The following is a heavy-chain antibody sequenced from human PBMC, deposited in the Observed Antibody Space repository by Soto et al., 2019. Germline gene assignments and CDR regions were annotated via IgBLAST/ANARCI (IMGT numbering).Heavy chain of an antibody. Sequence: PGGSLRLSCAASGFTFSSYAMSWVRQAPGKGLEWISAISGSGSSRYYADSVKGRFTISRDNSKNSLYLQVNSLRAEDTAVYYCARDEGSSSWLDFWGQGTLVTVSS. D-gene: IGHD6-13*01. CDR3: ARDEGSSSWLDF. CDR1: GFTFSSYA. J-gene: IGHJ4*02. CDR2: ISGSGSSR. V-gene: IGHV3-23*01.